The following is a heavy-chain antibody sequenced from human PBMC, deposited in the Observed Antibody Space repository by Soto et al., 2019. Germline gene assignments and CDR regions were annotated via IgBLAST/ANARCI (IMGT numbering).Heavy chain of an antibody. CDR3: ARVPRGNYGMDV. Sequence: SETLSLTCAVYGGSFSGYYWSWIRQPPGKGLEWIGEINHSGSTNYNPSLKSRVTISVDTSKNQFSLKLSSVTAADTAVYYCARVPRGNYGMDVWGQGTTVTVSS. V-gene: IGHV4-34*01. J-gene: IGHJ6*02. CDR1: GGSFSGYY. CDR2: INHSGST.